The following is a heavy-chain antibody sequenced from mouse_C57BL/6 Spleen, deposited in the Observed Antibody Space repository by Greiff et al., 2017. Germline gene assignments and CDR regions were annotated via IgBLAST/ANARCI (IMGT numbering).Heavy chain of an antibody. D-gene: IGHD1-1*01. V-gene: IGHV1-85*01. CDR1: GYTFTSYD. Sequence: QVQLQQSGPELVKPGASVKLSCKASGYTFTSYDINWVQQRPGQGLEWIGWIYPRDGSTKYNEKFKGKATLTVDTSSSTAYMELHSLTSEDSAVYFCARKEYYGSSPFDYWGQGTTLTVSS. CDR2: IYPRDGST. J-gene: IGHJ2*01. CDR3: ARKEYYGSSPFDY.